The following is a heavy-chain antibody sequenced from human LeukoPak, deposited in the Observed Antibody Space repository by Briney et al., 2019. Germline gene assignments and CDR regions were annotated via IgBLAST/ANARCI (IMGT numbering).Heavy chain of an antibody. J-gene: IGHJ4*02. D-gene: IGHD3-9*01. CDR1: GGSFSGYY. Sequence: SETLSLTCAVYGGSFSGYYWSWIRQPPGKGLEWIGEINHSGSTNYNPSLKSRVTISVDTSKNQFSLKLSSVTAADTAVYYCASAIQYFDWLPSYWGQGTLVTVSS. CDR2: INHSGST. V-gene: IGHV4-34*01. CDR3: ASAIQYFDWLPSY.